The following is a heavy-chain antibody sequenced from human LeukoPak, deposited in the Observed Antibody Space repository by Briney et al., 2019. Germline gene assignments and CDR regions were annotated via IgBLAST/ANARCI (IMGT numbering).Heavy chain of an antibody. J-gene: IGHJ4*02. CDR3: AREFDFWSGYYRK. Sequence: PGGSLRLSCAASGFTFSSYSMNWVRQAPGKGLEWVSYISSSSSTIYYADSVKGRFTISRDNAKNSLYLQMNSLRAEDTAVYYCAREFDFWSGYYRKWGQGTLVTVSS. CDR1: GFTFSSYS. CDR2: ISSSSSTI. D-gene: IGHD3-3*01. V-gene: IGHV3-48*01.